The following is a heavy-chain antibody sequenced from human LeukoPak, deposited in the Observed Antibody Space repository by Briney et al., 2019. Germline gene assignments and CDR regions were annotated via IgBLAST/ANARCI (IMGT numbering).Heavy chain of an antibody. V-gene: IGHV1-18*01. Sequence: ASVKVSCKASGYTFTSYGISWVRQAPGQGLEWMGWISAYNGNTNYAQKLQGRVTMTTDTSTSTAYMELRSLRSDDTAVYYCARAAYHRYDFWSGRPFENLWFDPWGQGTLVTVSS. CDR3: ARAAYHRYDFWSGRPFENLWFDP. CDR2: ISAYNGNT. D-gene: IGHD3-3*01. CDR1: GYTFTSYG. J-gene: IGHJ5*02.